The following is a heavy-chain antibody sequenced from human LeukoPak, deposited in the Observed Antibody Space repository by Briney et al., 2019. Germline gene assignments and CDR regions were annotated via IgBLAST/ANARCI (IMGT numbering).Heavy chain of an antibody. V-gene: IGHV3-74*01. J-gene: IGHJ3*02. D-gene: IGHD3-10*01. Sequence: GGSLRLSCAASGFTFSTYWMHWVRQAPGKGLVWVSRINSDGSTTSYADSVKGRFTISRDNAKDTLYLQMNSLRAEDTAVYYCARMIGGGYSAFDIWGQGTMVTISS. CDR2: INSDGSTT. CDR1: GFTFSTYW. CDR3: ARMIGGGYSAFDI.